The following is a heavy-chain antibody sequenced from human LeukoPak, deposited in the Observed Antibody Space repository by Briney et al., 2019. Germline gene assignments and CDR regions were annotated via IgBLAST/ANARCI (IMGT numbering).Heavy chain of an antibody. CDR3: ARWRYCSGGSCHTGHYYYYGMDV. Sequence: ASVKVSCKASGYTFTSYDINWVRQATGQGLEWMGWMNPNSGNTGYAQKFQGRVTMTRNTSISTAYMELSSLRSKDTAVYYCARWRYCSGGSCHTGHYYYYGMDVWGQGTTVTVSS. D-gene: IGHD2-15*01. CDR2: MNPNSGNT. V-gene: IGHV1-8*01. J-gene: IGHJ6*02. CDR1: GYTFTSYD.